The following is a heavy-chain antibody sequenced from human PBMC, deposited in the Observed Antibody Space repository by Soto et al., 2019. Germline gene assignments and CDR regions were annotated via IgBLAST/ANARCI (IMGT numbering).Heavy chain of an antibody. V-gene: IGHV3-30*18. J-gene: IGHJ4*02. CDR2: ISYDGSNK. D-gene: IGHD2-15*01. CDR3: AKDNCSGVSCYSGGID. CDR1: GFTFSSYG. Sequence: QVQLVESGGGVVQPGRSLRLSCAASGFTFSSYGMHWVRQAPGKGLEWVAVISYDGSNKYYADSVKGRFTISRDNSKNTLYLQMNSLRAEDTAVYYCAKDNCSGVSCYSGGIDWGQGTLVTVSS.